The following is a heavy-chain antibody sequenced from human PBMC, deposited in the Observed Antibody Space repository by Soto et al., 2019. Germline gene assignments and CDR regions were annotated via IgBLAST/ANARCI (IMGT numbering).Heavy chain of an antibody. CDR3: ARVPAGYMTYYYGMDV. D-gene: IGHD5-12*01. V-gene: IGHV3-48*03. CDR2: ISSSGSTR. CDR1: GFTFSSYE. J-gene: IGHJ6*02. Sequence: GGSLRLSCAASGFTFSSYEMNWVRQAPGKGLEWLSYISSSGSTRYYADSVKGRFTISRDNAKNSLYLQMNSLRAEDTAVYYCARVPAGYMTYYYGMDVWGQGTTVTVSS.